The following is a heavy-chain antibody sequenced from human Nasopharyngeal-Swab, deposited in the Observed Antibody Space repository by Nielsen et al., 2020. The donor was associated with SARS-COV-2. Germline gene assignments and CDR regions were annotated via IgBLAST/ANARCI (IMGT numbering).Heavy chain of an antibody. CDR3: AREGDY. Sequence: GGSLRLSCEGSGFTFGSYSMNWVRQAPGKGLEWVSCIKNRNNYTYYADSVKGRFTISRDNAKNSLYLQMSSLRAEDTAVYYCAREGDYWGQGTLVTVSS. V-gene: IGHV3-21*01. CDR1: GFTFGSYS. CDR2: IKNRNNYT. J-gene: IGHJ4*02.